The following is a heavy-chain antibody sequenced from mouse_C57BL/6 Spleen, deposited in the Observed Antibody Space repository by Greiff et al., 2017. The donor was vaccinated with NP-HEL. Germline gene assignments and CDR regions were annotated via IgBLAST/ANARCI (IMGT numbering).Heavy chain of an antibody. Sequence: QVQLQQSGAELVRPGTSVKMSCKASGYTFTNYWIGWAKQRPGHGLEWIGDIYPGGGYTNYNEKFKGKATLTADKSSSTAYMQFSSLTSEDSAIYYCARYEDYSNSYYAMDYWGQGTSVTVSS. CDR2: IYPGGGYT. CDR3: ARYEDYSNSYYAMDY. V-gene: IGHV1-63*01. D-gene: IGHD2-5*01. CDR1: GYTFTNYW. J-gene: IGHJ4*01.